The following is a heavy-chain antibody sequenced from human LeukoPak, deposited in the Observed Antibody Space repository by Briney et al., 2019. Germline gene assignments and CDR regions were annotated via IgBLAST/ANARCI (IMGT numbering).Heavy chain of an antibody. CDR3: ESNDILTVR. Sequence: SVKVSCKASGGTFSSYAISWVRQAPGQGLEWMGRIIPIFGIANYAQKFQGRVTITADKSTSTAYMELSSLRSEDTAVYYCESNDILTVRWGQGTLVTVSS. CDR1: GGTFSSYA. J-gene: IGHJ4*02. V-gene: IGHV1-69*04. CDR2: IIPIFGIA. D-gene: IGHD3-9*01.